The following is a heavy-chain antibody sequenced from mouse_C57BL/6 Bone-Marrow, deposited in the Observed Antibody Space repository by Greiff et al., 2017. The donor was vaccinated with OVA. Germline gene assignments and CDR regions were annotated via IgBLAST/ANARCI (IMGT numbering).Heavy chain of an antibody. V-gene: IGHV5-12*01. CDR2: ISNGGGST. CDR3: ARHAYSNLYAMDY. Sequence: EVKVVASGGGLVQPGGSLKLSCAASGFTFSDYYMYWVRQTPEKRLEWVAYISNGGGSTYYPDTVKGRFTISRDNAKNTLYLQMSRLKSEDTAMYYCARHAYSNLYAMDYWGQGTSVTVSS. CDR1: GFTFSDYY. D-gene: IGHD2-5*01. J-gene: IGHJ4*01.